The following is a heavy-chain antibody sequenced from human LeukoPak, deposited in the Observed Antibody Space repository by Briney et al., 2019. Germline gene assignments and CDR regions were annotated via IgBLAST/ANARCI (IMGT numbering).Heavy chain of an antibody. D-gene: IGHD6-19*01. J-gene: IGHJ6*02. Sequence: GASVKVSCKASGYTFTSYAMHWVRQAPGQRLEWMGWINAGNGNTNYAQKLQGRVTMTTDTSTSTAYMELRSLRSDDTAVYYCARDLVEGVAGYYYYYGMDVWGQGTTVTVSS. CDR3: ARDLVEGVAGYYYYYGMDV. CDR1: GYTFTSYA. V-gene: IGHV1-3*01. CDR2: INAGNGNT.